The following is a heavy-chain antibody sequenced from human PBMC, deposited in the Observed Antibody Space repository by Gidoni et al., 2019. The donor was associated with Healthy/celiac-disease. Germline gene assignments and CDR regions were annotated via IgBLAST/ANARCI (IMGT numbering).Heavy chain of an antibody. CDR1: GGPFSSDA. J-gene: IGHJ5*02. CDR2: IIPIFGTA. Sequence: QVQLVQYGAEEEKPGSAVKVSCKACGGPFSSDAISWVRQAPGQGLAWTGGIIPIFGTANYAQKLQGRGTVTADESTSPAYIELSSLRSEDTAVYDCAREGEVAAAGVSGWFDPWGQGTLVTVS. V-gene: IGHV1-69*01. CDR3: AREGEVAAAGVSGWFDP. D-gene: IGHD6-13*01.